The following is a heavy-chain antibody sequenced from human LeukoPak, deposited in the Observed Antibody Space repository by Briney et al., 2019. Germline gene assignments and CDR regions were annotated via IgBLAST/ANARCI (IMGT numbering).Heavy chain of an antibody. CDR2: SGGDGGST. J-gene: IGHJ2*01. Sequence: GGSLRLSCAASGFTFSSYDMSWVRQAPGKGLEWVSASGGDGGSTYADSVKGRFTISRDNSKNTLYLQMNSLRAEDTATYYCAKALNFWYFDLWGRGNLVTVSS. V-gene: IGHV3-23*01. CDR3: AKALNFWYFDL. CDR1: GFTFSSYD.